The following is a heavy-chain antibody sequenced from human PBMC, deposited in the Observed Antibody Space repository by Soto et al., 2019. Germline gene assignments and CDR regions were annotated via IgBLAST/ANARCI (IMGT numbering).Heavy chain of an antibody. CDR3: ATVDCTGGSCYFDY. V-gene: IGHV4-30-2*01. J-gene: IGHJ4*02. D-gene: IGHD2-8*02. Sequence: WTWIRQPPGKGLECIGYIYHSGSTYYNPSLKSRVTISVDRSKNQFSLKLSSVTAADTAVYYCATVDCTGGSCYFDYWGQGTLVTVSS. CDR2: IYHSGST.